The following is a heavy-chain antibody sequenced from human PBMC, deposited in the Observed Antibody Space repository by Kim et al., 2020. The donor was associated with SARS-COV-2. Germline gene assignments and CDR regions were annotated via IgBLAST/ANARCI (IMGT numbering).Heavy chain of an antibody. V-gene: IGHV3-21*01. Sequence: GGSLRLSCAASGFTFSTYSMNWVRQAPGKGLEWVSSISRSSSYIYYADSVKGRFTISRDNAKNSLYLQMNSLRAEDTAVYYCTKAAWGVTSPIDYWGQGTLVTVSS. CDR1: GFTFSTYS. CDR3: TKAAWGVTSPIDY. D-gene: IGHD2-21*02. CDR2: ISRSSSYI. J-gene: IGHJ4*02.